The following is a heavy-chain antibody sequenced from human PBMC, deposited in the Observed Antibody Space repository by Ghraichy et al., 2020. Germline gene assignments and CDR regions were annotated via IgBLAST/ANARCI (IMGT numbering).Heavy chain of an antibody. V-gene: IGHV3-64D*06. Sequence: GGSLRLSCSASGFTFSTYALHWVRQGPGKGLEYVSSISYNVDNTDYSDSVKGRFTISRDNSKNTLYLQMSSLRPEDTAVYYCVRQSRGTPDYWGQGTLVTVSS. CDR1: GFTFSTYA. J-gene: IGHJ4*02. CDR3: VRQSRGTPDY. CDR2: ISYNVDNT. D-gene: IGHD3-16*01.